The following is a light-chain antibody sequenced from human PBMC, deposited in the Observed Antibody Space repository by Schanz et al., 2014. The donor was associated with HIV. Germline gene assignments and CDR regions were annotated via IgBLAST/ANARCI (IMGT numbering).Light chain of an antibody. V-gene: IGLV1-47*01. CDR1: RSNIGSNS. CDR2: RND. Sequence: QSVLTQPPSASGTPGQRVTMSCSGSRSNIGSNSVFWYQQLPGTAPKLLIYRNDQRPSGVPDRFSGSRSGTSASLAISGLRSGDEADYFCAAWDDSLSGVVFGGGTKLTVL. J-gene: IGLJ3*02. CDR3: AAWDDSLSGVV.